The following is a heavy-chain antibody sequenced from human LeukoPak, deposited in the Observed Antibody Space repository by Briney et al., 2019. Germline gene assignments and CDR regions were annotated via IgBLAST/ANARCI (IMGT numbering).Heavy chain of an antibody. CDR3: AKGRRDGYYFDF. Sequence: AGGSLRLSCTTSGFSFSRFGMHWVRQAPGKGLEWVAVISDDGNEYYVDSVKGRFSISRDNSKNTLYLQMNSLRPEDTAVYYCAKGRRDGYYFDFWGQGTLVTVSS. CDR1: GFSFSRFG. D-gene: IGHD5-24*01. J-gene: IGHJ4*02. V-gene: IGHV3-30*18. CDR2: ISDDGNE.